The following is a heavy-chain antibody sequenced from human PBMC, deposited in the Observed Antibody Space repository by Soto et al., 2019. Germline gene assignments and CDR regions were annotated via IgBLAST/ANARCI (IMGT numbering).Heavy chain of an antibody. V-gene: IGHV4-4*07. CDR1: GGSISSYY. Sequence: SEPLSLICTVSGGSISSYYWSWIRQPAGKGLEWIGRIYTSGSTNYNPSLKSRVTMSVDTSKNQFSLKLSSVTAADTAVYYCAITGKLSPPPAAYFDYWGQGTLVTVSS. D-gene: IGHD2-2*01. J-gene: IGHJ4*02. CDR2: IYTSGST. CDR3: AITGKLSPPPAAYFDY.